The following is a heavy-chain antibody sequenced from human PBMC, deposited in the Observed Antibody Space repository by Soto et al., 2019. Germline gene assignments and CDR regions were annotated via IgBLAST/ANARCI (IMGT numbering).Heavy chain of an antibody. CDR1: GGSVSSGSHY. Sequence: PSQTLSLTCTLSGGSVSSGSHYWSWIRQPPGKGLEWIGNIYYSAGNKDYPSLKRRVTTSVGRSRNHISQKLMAGTTADTTPYYCARDASYDFWSGYVGFDPWGQGTLVTVSS. J-gene: IGHJ5*02. CDR3: ARDASYDFWSGYVGFDP. D-gene: IGHD3-3*01. CDR2: IYYSAGN. V-gene: IGHV4-61*03.